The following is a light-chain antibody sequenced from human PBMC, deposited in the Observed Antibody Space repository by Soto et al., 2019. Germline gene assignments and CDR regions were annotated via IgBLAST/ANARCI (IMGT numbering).Light chain of an antibody. CDR2: WAS. CDR3: QQFYNTPLT. Sequence: DIVMTQSPDSLAVSLGERATVNCKSSQSLICSSNDKSYLAWYQHKPGQPPKLLIYWASTRESGVPDRFSGSGSGTDFTLTISSLQAEDVAVYYCQQFYNTPLTFGQGTKVDIK. CDR1: QSLICSSNDKSY. V-gene: IGKV4-1*01. J-gene: IGKJ1*01.